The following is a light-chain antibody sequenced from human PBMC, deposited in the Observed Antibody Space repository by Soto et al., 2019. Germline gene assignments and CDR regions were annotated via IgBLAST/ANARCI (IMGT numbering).Light chain of an antibody. CDR1: QGIDRW. V-gene: IGKV1-12*01. CDR3: QRANSFPPYT. J-gene: IGKJ2*01. Sequence: DIQMTQSPSSVSASVGDRVTITCRASQGIDRWLAWYQQKPGKAPKILIYSASTLQFGVPSRFSGSGSGTDFTLTISSLQPEDFATYFCQRANSFPPYTFGQGNKLEIK. CDR2: SAS.